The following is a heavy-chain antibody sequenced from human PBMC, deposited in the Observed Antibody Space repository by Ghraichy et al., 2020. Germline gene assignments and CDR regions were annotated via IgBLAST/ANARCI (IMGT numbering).Heavy chain of an antibody. Sequence: LSLTCAASGFTFSSYAMSWVRQAPGKGLEWVSAISGSGGSTYYADSVKGRFTISRDNSKNTLYLQMNSLRAEDTAVYYCAKSYDFWSGRSGYWGQGTLVTVSS. CDR1: GFTFSSYA. J-gene: IGHJ4*02. CDR2: ISGSGGST. D-gene: IGHD3-3*01. V-gene: IGHV3-23*01. CDR3: AKSYDFWSGRSGY.